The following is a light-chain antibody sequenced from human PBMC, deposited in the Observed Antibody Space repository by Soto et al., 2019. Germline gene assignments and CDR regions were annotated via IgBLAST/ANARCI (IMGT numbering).Light chain of an antibody. CDR2: EDN. J-gene: IGLJ2*01. V-gene: IGLV6-57*02. Sequence: NFMLTQPHSVSESPGQTVTISCTGSSGSIASNYVPWYQQRPGSAPTTVIYEDNQRPSGVPDRFSGSIDSSSNSASLTISGLKTEDEADYYCQSYDSSNVVFGGGTKLTVL. CDR1: SGSIASNY. CDR3: QSYDSSNVV.